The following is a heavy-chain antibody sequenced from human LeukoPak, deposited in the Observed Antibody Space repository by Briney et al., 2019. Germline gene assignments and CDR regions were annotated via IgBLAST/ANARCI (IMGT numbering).Heavy chain of an antibody. CDR3: AKNPKLRFLGGYFDY. CDR1: GFTFSDYY. D-gene: IGHD3-3*01. CDR2: ISSSGSTI. Sequence: GGTLRLSCAASGFTFSDYYMSWVRQAPGKGLEGVSYISSSGSTIYYADSVKGRFPISRDNAKNSLYLQMNSLRAEHTALYYCAKNPKLRFLGGYFDYWGQGTLVTVSS. V-gene: IGHV3-11*01. J-gene: IGHJ4*02.